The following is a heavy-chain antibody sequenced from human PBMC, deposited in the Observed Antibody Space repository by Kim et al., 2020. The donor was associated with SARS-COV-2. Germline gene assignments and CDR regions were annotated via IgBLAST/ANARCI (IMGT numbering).Heavy chain of an antibody. V-gene: IGHV1-69*04. J-gene: IGHJ4*02. CDR2: IIPILGIA. CDR1: GGTFSSYA. Sequence: SVKVSCKASGGTFSSYAISWVRQAPGQGLEWMGRIIPILGIANYAQKLQGRVTITADKSTSTAYMELSSLRSEDTAVYYCARDSYGGRDYFDYWGQGTL. CDR3: ARDSYGGRDYFDY. D-gene: IGHD4-17*01.